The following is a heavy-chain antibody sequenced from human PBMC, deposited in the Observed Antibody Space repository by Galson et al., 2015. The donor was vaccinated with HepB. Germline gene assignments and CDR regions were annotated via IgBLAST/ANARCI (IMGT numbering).Heavy chain of an antibody. Sequence: PALVKPTQTLTLTCTFSGFSLSTSGVGVGWIRQPPGKALEWLALIYWDDDKRYSPSLKSRLTITKDTSKNQVVLTMTNMDPVDTATYYCAHYGDYLTPFDNWGQGTLVTVSS. V-gene: IGHV2-5*02. D-gene: IGHD4-17*01. J-gene: IGHJ4*02. CDR2: IYWDDDK. CDR3: AHYGDYLTPFDN. CDR1: GFSLSTSGVG.